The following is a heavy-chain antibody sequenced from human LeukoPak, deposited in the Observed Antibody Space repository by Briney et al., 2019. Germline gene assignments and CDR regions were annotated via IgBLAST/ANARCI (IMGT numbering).Heavy chain of an antibody. CDR2: IYHSGTI. Sequence: SETLSLTCSVSGESIRSTSFWGWIRQPPGKGLEWLASIYHSGTIYYNPSLKSRVTISVDTSKNQFSLKLTSVTAADTAVYYCARGLGRQQLVSPFDYWGQGTLVTVSS. J-gene: IGHJ4*02. D-gene: IGHD6-13*01. CDR1: GESIRSTSF. V-gene: IGHV4-38-2*02. CDR3: ARGLGRQQLVSPFDY.